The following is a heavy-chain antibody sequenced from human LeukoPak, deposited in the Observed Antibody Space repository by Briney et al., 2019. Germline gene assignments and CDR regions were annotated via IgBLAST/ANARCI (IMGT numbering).Heavy chain of an antibody. CDR3: ASLSGYGVFDY. V-gene: IGHV4-4*02. Sequence: PSETLSLTCAVSGGSISSSNWWSWVRQPPGKGLEWIGEIYHSGSTNYNPSLKSRVTISVDKFKNQFTLKLSSVSAADTAVYFWASLSGYGVFDYWGQGTLVNVSS. CDR1: GGSISSSNW. CDR2: IYHSGST. J-gene: IGHJ4*02. D-gene: IGHD5-12*01.